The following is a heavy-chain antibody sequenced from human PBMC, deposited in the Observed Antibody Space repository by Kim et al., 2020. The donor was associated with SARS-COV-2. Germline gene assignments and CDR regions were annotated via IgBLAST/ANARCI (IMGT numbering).Heavy chain of an antibody. J-gene: IGHJ6*02. CDR3: ASLSGAVYNPYYYYGMDV. Sequence: ETLSLTCTVSGGSISSYYWSWIRQPPGKGLEWIGYIYYSGSTNYNPSLKSRVTISVDTSKNQFSLKLSSVTAADTAVYYCASLSGAVYNPYYYYGMDVWGQGAPGTVSS. D-gene: IGHD1-1*01. V-gene: IGHV4-59*08. CDR1: GGSISSYY. CDR2: IYYSGST.